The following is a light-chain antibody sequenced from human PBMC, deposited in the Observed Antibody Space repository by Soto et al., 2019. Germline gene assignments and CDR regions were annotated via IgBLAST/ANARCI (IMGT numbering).Light chain of an antibody. CDR3: CSYAGGSTLV. J-gene: IGLJ3*02. CDR2: EAT. CDR1: SSDIGTYNL. Sequence: QSDLTQPASVSGSPGQSITISCTGTSSDIGTYNLVSWYQQHPGKAPKLIIYEATKRPSGVSNRFSGSKSGNTASLTISGLQTEDEADYYCCSYAGGSTLVFGGGTKVTVL. V-gene: IGLV2-23*01.